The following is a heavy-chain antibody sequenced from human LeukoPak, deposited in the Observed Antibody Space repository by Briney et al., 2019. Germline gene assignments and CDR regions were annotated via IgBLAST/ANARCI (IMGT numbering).Heavy chain of an antibody. D-gene: IGHD6-19*01. CDR2: ISSSSSYI. V-gene: IGHV3-21*01. Sequence: GGSLRLSCAASGFTFSSYSMNWVRLAPGKGLEWVSSISSSSSYIYYADSVKGRFTISRDNAKNSLYLQMNSLRAEDTAVYYCAREVWAVAGTVDYWGQGTLVTVSS. CDR3: AREVWAVAGTVDY. CDR1: GFTFSSYS. J-gene: IGHJ4*02.